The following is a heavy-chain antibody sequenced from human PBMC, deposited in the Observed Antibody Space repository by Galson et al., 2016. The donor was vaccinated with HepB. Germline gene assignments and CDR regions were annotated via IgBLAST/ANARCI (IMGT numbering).Heavy chain of an antibody. J-gene: IGHJ4*02. D-gene: IGHD3-16*01. Sequence: SLRLSCAASGFTFSSYGMHWVRQAPGKGLEWVAVISYDGSNKYFADSVKGRFTISRDNSKNTLYLQMNSLRAEDTAVYYCAKDGRPTYAWGSYGEYWGQGTLVTVSS. CDR1: GFTFSSYG. CDR2: ISYDGSNK. CDR3: AKDGRPTYAWGSYGEY. V-gene: IGHV3-30*18.